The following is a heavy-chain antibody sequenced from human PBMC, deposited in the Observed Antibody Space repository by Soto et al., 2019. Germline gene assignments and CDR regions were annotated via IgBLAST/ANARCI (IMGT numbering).Heavy chain of an antibody. CDR1: GFTFSSYA. CDR3: AKGMIMITFGGVIDPDAFDI. J-gene: IGHJ3*02. CDR2: ISGSGGST. Sequence: GGSLRLSCAASGFTFSSYAMSWVRQAPGKGLEWVSAISGSGGSTYYADSVKGRFTISRDNSKNTLYLQMNSLRAEDTAVYYCAKGMIMITFGGVIDPDAFDIWGQGTMVTVSS. V-gene: IGHV3-23*01. D-gene: IGHD3-16*02.